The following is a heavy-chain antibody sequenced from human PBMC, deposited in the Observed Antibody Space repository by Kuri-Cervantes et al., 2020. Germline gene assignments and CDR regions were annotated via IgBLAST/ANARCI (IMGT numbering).Heavy chain of an antibody. CDR2: IYSGGST. CDR3: ARTITGTTWTVDYYYYYGMDV. J-gene: IGHJ6*02. Sequence: ETLSLTCAASGFTVSSNYMSWVRQAPGKGLEWVSVIYSGGSTYYADSVKGRFTISRDNSKNTLYLQLNSLRAEDTAVYYCARTITGTTWTVDYYYYYGMDVWGQGTTVTVSS. V-gene: IGHV3-53*05. CDR1: GFTVSSNY. D-gene: IGHD1-7*01.